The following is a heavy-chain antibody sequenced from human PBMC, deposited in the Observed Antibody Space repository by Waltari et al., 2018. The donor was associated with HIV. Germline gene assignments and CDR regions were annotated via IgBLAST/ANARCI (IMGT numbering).Heavy chain of an antibody. V-gene: IGHV3-74*01. Sequence: EVQLVESGGGSVQPGGSLRLSCAASGFTFSSYWMHWVRPAPGKGLVGFARINSDGSSTSYADSVKGRFTISRDNAKNTVYLQMSSLRAEDTAVYYCARAGRDGKLPPDYWGQGTLVTVSS. D-gene: IGHD1-26*01. J-gene: IGHJ4*02. CDR3: ARAGRDGKLPPDY. CDR2: INSDGSST. CDR1: GFTFSSYW.